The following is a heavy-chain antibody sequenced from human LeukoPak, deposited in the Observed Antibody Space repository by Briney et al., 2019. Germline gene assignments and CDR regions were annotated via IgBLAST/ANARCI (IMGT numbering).Heavy chain of an antibody. J-gene: IGHJ4*02. CDR2: ISYDGSNK. Sequence: GGSLRLSCAASGFTFSSYGMHWVRQAPGKGLEWVAVISYDGSNKYYADPVKGRFTISRDNSKNTLYLQMNSLRAEDTAVYYCANIPSGYDLMGHEDDYWGQGTLVTVSS. D-gene: IGHD5-12*01. V-gene: IGHV3-30*18. CDR3: ANIPSGYDLMGHEDDY. CDR1: GFTFSSYG.